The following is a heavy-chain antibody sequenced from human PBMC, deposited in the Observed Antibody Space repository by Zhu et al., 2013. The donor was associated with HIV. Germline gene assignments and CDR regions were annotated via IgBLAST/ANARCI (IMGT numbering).Heavy chain of an antibody. D-gene: IGHD6-19*01. CDR3: ATYEPVGFRKRAEAGTRLNWYFDI. J-gene: IGHJ2*01. CDR2: IIPLTSTT. CDR1: GYTFTRYG. V-gene: IGHV1-69*06. Sequence: QVQLVQSGAEVKKPGASVKVSCKASGYTFTRYGISWLRQAPGQGLEWMGGIIPLTSTTQYAQKFQDRLIITADKSTSTTHMELTSLTSEDTAVYYCATYEPVGFRKRAEAGTRLNWYFDIWGRGTLVTVSS.